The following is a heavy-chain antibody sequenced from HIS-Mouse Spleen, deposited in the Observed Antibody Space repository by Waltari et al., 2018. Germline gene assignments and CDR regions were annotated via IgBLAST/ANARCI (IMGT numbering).Heavy chain of an antibody. V-gene: IGHV2-26*01. D-gene: IGHD2-8*01. CDR3: ALRYCTNGVCYLDY. Sequence: QVTLKESGPVLVTPTETLTLTCTVSGFSLSNASMGVRWFRTPPGKALEWLAHIFSNDEKSYSTSLKSRLTISKDTSKSQVVLTMTNMDPVDTATYYCALRYCTNGVCYLDYWGQGTLVTVSS. CDR2: IFSNDEK. J-gene: IGHJ4*02. CDR1: GFSLSNASMG.